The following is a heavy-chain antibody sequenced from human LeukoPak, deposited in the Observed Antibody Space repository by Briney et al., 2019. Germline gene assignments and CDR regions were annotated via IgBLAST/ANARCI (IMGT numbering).Heavy chain of an antibody. J-gene: IGHJ4*02. Sequence: ASVKVSCKVSGYTLTELSMHWVRQAPGKGLEWMGGFDPRDSETIYSQKFRGRVTMTEDTSTDTAYMELSSLRSEDTAVYYCATGREGLLWFGELFGYWGQGALVTVSS. CDR3: ATGREGLLWFGELFGY. CDR2: FDPRDSET. CDR1: GYTLTELS. D-gene: IGHD3-10*01. V-gene: IGHV1-24*01.